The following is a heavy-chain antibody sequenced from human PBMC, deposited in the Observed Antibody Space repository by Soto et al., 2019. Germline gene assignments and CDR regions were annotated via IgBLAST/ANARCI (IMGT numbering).Heavy chain of an antibody. CDR2: IIPIFGTA. D-gene: IGHD5-12*01. CDR3: ARATPRWLQTYYSYGMDV. Sequence: QVQLVQSGAEVKKPGSSVKVSCKASGGTFSSYAISWVRQAPGQGLEWMGGIIPIFGTANYAQKFQGRVTITADESTSTAYMELSSLRSEDTAVYYCARATPRWLQTYYSYGMDVWGQGTTVTVSS. CDR1: GGTFSSYA. J-gene: IGHJ6*02. V-gene: IGHV1-69*12.